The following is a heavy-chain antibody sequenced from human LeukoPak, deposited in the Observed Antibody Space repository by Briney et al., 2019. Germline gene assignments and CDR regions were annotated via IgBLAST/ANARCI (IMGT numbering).Heavy chain of an antibody. D-gene: IGHD5/OR15-5a*01. V-gene: IGHV3-7*01. CDR1: GFTFSSYA. J-gene: IGHJ4*02. CDR2: IKQDGSEK. Sequence: GGSLRLSCAASGFTFSSYAMSWVRQAPGKGLEWVANIKQDGSEKYYVDSVKGRFTISRDNAKNSLYLQMNSLRAEDTAVYYCASQARVYGFDYWGQGTLVTVSS. CDR3: ASQARVYGFDY.